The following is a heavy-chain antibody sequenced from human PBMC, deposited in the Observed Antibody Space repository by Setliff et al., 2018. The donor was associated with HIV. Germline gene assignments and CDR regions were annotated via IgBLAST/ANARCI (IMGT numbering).Heavy chain of an antibody. J-gene: IGHJ5*02. CDR2: ISHSGIT. CDR1: GGSFSGYS. D-gene: IGHD5-18*01. Sequence: SETLSLTCAVYGGSFSGYSWTWIRQSPGKGLEWIGYISHSGITYYNPSLKSRVTISVDTSKNHFSLRLSSVTAADTAVYYCARDGGYSYARINWFDPWGQGTLVTVSS. V-gene: IGHV4-4*08. CDR3: ARDGGYSYARINWFDP.